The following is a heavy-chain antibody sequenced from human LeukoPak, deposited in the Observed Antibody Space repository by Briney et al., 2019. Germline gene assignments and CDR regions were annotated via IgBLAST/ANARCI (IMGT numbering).Heavy chain of an antibody. CDR1: GFTFSSYA. Sequence: GGSLRLSCAASGFTFSSYAMTWVRQAPGKGLEWVSTISGSDGSTYYADSVKGRFTISRDNSKNTLYPQMNSLRAEDTAVYYCARTRGPVAFNPDYWGQGALVTVSS. CDR2: ISGSDGST. V-gene: IGHV3-23*01. J-gene: IGHJ4*02. CDR3: ARTRGPVAFNPDY. D-gene: IGHD5-12*01.